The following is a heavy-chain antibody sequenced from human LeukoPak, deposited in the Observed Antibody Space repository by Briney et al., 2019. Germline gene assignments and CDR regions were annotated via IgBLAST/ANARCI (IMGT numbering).Heavy chain of an antibody. CDR1: GFTFSSYG. Sequence: GSLRLSCAASGFTFSSYGMSWVRQAPGKGLEWVSAISNSGGSTPYADSVKGRFTISRDNSKNTLYLQMNNLRAEDTAIYYCAKDPPSSGTTFDYWGQGTLVTVSS. J-gene: IGHJ4*02. CDR3: AKDPPSSGTTFDY. V-gene: IGHV3-23*01. CDR2: ISNSGGST. D-gene: IGHD2/OR15-2a*01.